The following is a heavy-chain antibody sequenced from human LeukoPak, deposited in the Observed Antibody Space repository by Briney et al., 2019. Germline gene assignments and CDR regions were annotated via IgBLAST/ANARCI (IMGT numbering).Heavy chain of an antibody. J-gene: IGHJ4*02. CDR1: GFTFSSYW. CDR2: INSDGSST. CDR3: ATWGYDILTGYRPLDY. V-gene: IGHV3-74*01. D-gene: IGHD3-9*01. Sequence: GGSLRLSCAASGFTFSSYWMHWVRQAPGKGLVWVSRINSDGSSTSYADSVKGRFTISRDNAKNTLYLQMNSLRAEDTAVYFCATWGYDILTGYRPLDYWGQGTLVTVSS.